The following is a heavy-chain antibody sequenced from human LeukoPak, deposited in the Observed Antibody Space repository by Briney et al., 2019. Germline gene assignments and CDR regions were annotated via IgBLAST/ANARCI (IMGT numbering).Heavy chain of an antibody. D-gene: IGHD2-2*02. V-gene: IGHV3-11*04. CDR3: ARDPGHCSSTSCYKFFDY. Sequence: GGSLRLSCAASGFTFSNAWMSWVRQAPGKGLEWVSYSSSSGSTIYYADSVKGRFTVSRDNAKNSLYLQMNSLRAEDTAVYYCARDPGHCSSTSCYKFFDYWGQGTLVTVSS. CDR2: SSSSGSTI. J-gene: IGHJ4*02. CDR1: GFTFSNAW.